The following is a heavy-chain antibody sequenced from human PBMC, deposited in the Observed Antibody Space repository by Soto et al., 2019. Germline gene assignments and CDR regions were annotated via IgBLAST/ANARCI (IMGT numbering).Heavy chain of an antibody. J-gene: IGHJ4*02. Sequence: EVQLVESGGGLVQPGGSLRLSCSASGFTFSAYSMNWVRQAPGKGLEWVSYIGGISRTISYADSVEGRFTISRDNAKDSLFLQMNSLRAEDKALYYCARDHDYAFDYWGQGALVTVSS. D-gene: IGHD4-17*01. CDR3: ARDHDYAFDY. CDR1: GFTFSAYS. CDR2: IGGISRTI. V-gene: IGHV3-48*01.